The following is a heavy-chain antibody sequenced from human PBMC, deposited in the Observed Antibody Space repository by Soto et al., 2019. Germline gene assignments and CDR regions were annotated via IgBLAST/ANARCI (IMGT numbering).Heavy chain of an antibody. CDR2: ISWNSGSI. CDR1: GFTFDDYA. CDR3: AKDAGIYSGYDSLFDY. Sequence: EVQLVESGGGLVQPGRSLRLSCAASGFTFDDYAMHWVRQAPGKGLEWVSGISWNSGSIGYADSVKGRFTISRDNAKNSLYLQMNSLRAEDTALYYCAKDAGIYSGYDSLFDYWGQGTLVTVSS. V-gene: IGHV3-9*01. D-gene: IGHD5-12*01. J-gene: IGHJ4*02.